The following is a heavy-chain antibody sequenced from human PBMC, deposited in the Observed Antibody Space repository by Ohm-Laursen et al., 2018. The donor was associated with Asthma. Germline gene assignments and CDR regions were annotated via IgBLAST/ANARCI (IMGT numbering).Heavy chain of an antibody. J-gene: IGHJ4*02. CDR2: ITFSGEHT. CDR3: AKDGCRSSTSCPYYFDY. Sequence: SLRLSCSASGFTFDTYAMNWVRQVPGKGREWVSSITFSGEHTYYADSVKGRFTISRDNSKNTLYLQMNSLRAEDTAVYYCAKDGCRSSTSCPYYFDYWGQGTLVTVSS. V-gene: IGHV3-23*01. D-gene: IGHD2-2*01. CDR1: GFTFDTYA.